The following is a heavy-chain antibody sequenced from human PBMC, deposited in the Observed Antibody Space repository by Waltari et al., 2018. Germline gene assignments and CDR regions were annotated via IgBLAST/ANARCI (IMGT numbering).Heavy chain of an antibody. CDR1: GGSISSGSYY. CDR2: IYTSGST. Sequence: QVQLQESGPVLVKPSQTLSLTCTVSGGSISSGSYYWSWIRQPAGKGLEWIGYIYTSGSTNYNPALKSRVTISVDTSKNQFSLNLSSVTAADTAVYYCAGSYSSSWYESALTFDYWGQGTLVTVSS. D-gene: IGHD6-13*01. J-gene: IGHJ4*02. CDR3: AGSYSSSWYESALTFDY. V-gene: IGHV4-61*09.